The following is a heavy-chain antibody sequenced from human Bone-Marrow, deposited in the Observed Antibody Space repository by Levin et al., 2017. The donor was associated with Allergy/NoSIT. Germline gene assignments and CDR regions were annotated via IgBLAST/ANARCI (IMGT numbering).Heavy chain of an antibody. J-gene: IGHJ4*02. CDR3: ARLLSGGVWSYVIDY. Sequence: SETLSLTCTVSGGSISSYYWSWIRQPPGKGLEWIGYIYYSGSTNYNPSLKSRVTISVDTSKNQFSLKLSSVTAADTAVYYCARLLSGGVWSYVIDYWGQGTLVTVSS. CDR1: GGSISSYY. V-gene: IGHV4-59*01. CDR2: IYYSGST. D-gene: IGHD2-8*02.